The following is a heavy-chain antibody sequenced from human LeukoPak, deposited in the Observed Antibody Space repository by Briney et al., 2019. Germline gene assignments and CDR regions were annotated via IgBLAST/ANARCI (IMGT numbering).Heavy chain of an antibody. Sequence: SETLSLTCTVSGGSISSYSWSWVRQPPRKGMEWIAYMSYSGTTNYYPSLKSPVTISVDKSKKQFSLKLNSVTAADTAEYYCARHEGKLWFGETAMNYWGQGTLVTVSS. CDR1: GGSISSYS. CDR2: MSYSGTT. CDR3: ARHEGKLWFGETAMNY. D-gene: IGHD3-10*01. J-gene: IGHJ4*02. V-gene: IGHV4-59*08.